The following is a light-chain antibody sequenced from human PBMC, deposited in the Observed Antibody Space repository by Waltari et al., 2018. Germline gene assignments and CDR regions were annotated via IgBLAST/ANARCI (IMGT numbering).Light chain of an antibody. CDR2: SAS. V-gene: IGKV2-28*01. CDR3: MHALQARM. CDR1: QRLLHRDGNKY. J-gene: IGKJ1*01. Sequence: DIVLTQSPLSLPVTPGEPASISCRPSQRLLHRDGNKYLDWYVQKPGPSPQLLIYSASNRASGVPDRFSGSGSGTDFTLKISRVEAEDVGIYYCMHALQARMFGRGTKVEIK.